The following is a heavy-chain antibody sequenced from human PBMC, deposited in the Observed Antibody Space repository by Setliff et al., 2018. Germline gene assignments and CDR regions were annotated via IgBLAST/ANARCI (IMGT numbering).Heavy chain of an antibody. V-gene: IGHV4-39*07. J-gene: IGHJ3*02. CDR2: IYFGGNT. D-gene: IGHD1-26*01. CDR1: GGSISDNGYF. CDR3: ARDASASDGRNAFDI. Sequence: PSETLSLTCTVPGGSISDNGYFWGWVRQPPGKGLEWIGKIYFGGNTYFNPSFKSRVTMSIDTSNSQFSLKLSSVTAADTAIYYCARDASASDGRNAFDIWGQGTMVTVSS.